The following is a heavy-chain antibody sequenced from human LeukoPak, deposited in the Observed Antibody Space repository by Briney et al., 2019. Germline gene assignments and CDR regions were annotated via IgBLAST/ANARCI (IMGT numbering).Heavy chain of an antibody. CDR2: INPSGGST. V-gene: IGHV1-46*01. D-gene: IGHD3-10*01. J-gene: IGHJ4*02. CDR1: GYTFTSYY. Sequence: ASVKVSCKASGYTFTSYYMHWVRQAPGQGLEWMRIINPSGGSTSYAQKFQGRVTMTRDMSTSTVYMELSSLRSEDTAVYYCARGVITMVRGVITPSFDYWGQGTLVTVSS. CDR3: ARGVITMVRGVITPSFDY.